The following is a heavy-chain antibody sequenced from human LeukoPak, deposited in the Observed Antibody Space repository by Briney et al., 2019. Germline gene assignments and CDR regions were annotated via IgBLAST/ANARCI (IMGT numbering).Heavy chain of an antibody. CDR3: AKDSGYSSGWYYYYGMDV. Sequence: PGGSLRLSCAASGFTFDDYAMHWVRQAPGKGLERVSGISWNSGSIGYADSVKGRFTISRDNAKNSLYLQMNSLRAEDTALYYCAKDSGYSSGWYYYYGMDVWGQGTTVTVSS. CDR2: ISWNSGSI. CDR1: GFTFDDYA. V-gene: IGHV3-9*01. D-gene: IGHD6-19*01. J-gene: IGHJ6*02.